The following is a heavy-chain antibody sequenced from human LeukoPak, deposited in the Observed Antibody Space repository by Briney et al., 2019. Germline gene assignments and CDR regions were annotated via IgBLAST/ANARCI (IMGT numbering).Heavy chain of an antibody. CDR1: GGSISGYY. CDR3: ARLITGTTTAFDI. J-gene: IGHJ3*02. Sequence: PSETLSLTCSVSGGSISGYYWTWIRQPAGKGLEWIGRVYTSGSTHHHPSLKTRLTMSVDTSKNQFSLKLSSVTAADTAVYYCARLITGTTTAFDIWGQGTMVTVSS. V-gene: IGHV4-4*07. D-gene: IGHD1-7*01. CDR2: VYTSGST.